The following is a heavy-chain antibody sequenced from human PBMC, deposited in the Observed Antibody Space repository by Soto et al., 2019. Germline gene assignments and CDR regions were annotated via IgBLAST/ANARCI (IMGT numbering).Heavy chain of an antibody. J-gene: IGHJ6*02. D-gene: IGHD5-18*01. CDR2: INPSGGST. V-gene: IGHV1-46*01. CDR1: GYTFTSYY. CDR3: ARVTHTDTAMPGVYDGMDV. Sequence: QVQLVQSGAEVKKPGASVKVSCKASGYTFTSYYMHWVRQAPGQGLEWMGIINPSGGSTSYAQKFQGRVTMNRDTSTSTGYKELSSLRSEDTAVYYCARVTHTDTAMPGVYDGMDVWGQGTTVTFSS.